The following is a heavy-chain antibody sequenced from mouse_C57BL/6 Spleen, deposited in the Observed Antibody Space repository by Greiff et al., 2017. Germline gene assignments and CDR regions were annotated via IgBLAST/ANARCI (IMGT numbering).Heavy chain of an antibody. CDR2: IWSGGST. J-gene: IGHJ1*03. CDR1: GFSLTSYG. V-gene: IGHV2-2*01. D-gene: IGHD2-3*01. CDR3: ARNPLYDYWYFDV. Sequence: VQLQQSGPGLVQPSQSLSITCTVSGFSLTSYGVHWVRQSPGKGLEWLGVIWSGGSTDSNAAFISRLSISKDNSTSQVFFKMNSLQADDTAIYYCARNPLYDYWYFDVWGTGTTVTVSS.